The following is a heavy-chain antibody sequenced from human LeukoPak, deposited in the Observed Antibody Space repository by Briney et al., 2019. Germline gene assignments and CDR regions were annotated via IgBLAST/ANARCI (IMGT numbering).Heavy chain of an antibody. Sequence: SETLSLTCTVSGGSISNYYWSWIRQPPGEGLEWIGYFFYGANTNYNPSLKSRVTISVDTSKNQFSLKLTSVTAADTAVYYCARQVGGGIAAAGSYYFDYWGQGTLVTVSS. CDR3: ARQVGGGIAAAGSYYFDY. CDR1: GGSISNYY. CDR2: FFYGANT. V-gene: IGHV4-59*08. D-gene: IGHD6-13*01. J-gene: IGHJ4*02.